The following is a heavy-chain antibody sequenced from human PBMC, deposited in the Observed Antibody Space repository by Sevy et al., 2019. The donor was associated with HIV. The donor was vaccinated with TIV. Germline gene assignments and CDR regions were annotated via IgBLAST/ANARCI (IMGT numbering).Heavy chain of an antibody. CDR1: GFTFSSYA. CDR2: ISGSGGST. CDR3: AKEEAIEDPNPSL. J-gene: IGHJ4*02. D-gene: IGHD3-22*01. V-gene: IGHV3-23*01. Sequence: GESLKISCAASGFTFSSYAMSWVRQAPGKGLEWVSAISGSGGSTYYADSVKGRFTISRDNSKNTLYLQMNSLRAEDTAVYYCAKEEAIEDPNPSLWGQGTLVTVSS.